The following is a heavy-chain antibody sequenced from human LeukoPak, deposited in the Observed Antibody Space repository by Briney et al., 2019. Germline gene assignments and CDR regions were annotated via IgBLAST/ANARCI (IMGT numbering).Heavy chain of an antibody. J-gene: IGHJ6*03. D-gene: IGHD6-13*01. CDR1: GFTFSSYW. CDR3: AREASPQQLHYYYYYMDV. Sequence: GGSLRLSCAASGFTFSSYWMHWVRQAPGKGLEWVSYISSSGSTIYYADSVKGRFTISRDNAKNSLYLQMNSLRAEDTAVYYCAREASPQQLHYYYYYMDVWGKGTTVTVSS. CDR2: ISSSGSTI. V-gene: IGHV3-48*04.